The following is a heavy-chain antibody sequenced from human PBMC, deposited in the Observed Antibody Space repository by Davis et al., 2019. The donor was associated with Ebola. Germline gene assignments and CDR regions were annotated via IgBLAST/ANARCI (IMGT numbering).Heavy chain of an antibody. D-gene: IGHD2-2*01. V-gene: IGHV5-51*01. Sequence: KVSCKGSGSSFTSYWIGWVRQMPGKGLEWMGIIYPGDSDTRYSPSFQGQVTISADKSISTAYLQWSSLKASDTAMYYCARRGYCSSTSCHQGGWFDPWGQGTLVTVSS. CDR1: GSSFTSYW. CDR3: ARRGYCSSTSCHQGGWFDP. CDR2: IYPGDSDT. J-gene: IGHJ5*02.